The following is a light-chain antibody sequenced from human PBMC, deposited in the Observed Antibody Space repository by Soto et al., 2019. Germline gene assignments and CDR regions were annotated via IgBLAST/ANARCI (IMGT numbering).Light chain of an antibody. V-gene: IGLV4-69*01. CDR1: SGHSSYA. CDR3: QTWGTGIWV. Sequence: QLVLTQSPSASASLGASVKLTCTLSSGHSSYAIAWHQQQPEKGPRYLMKLNSDGSHSKGDEIPDRFSGSSSGAERYLTISSLQSEDQADYSCQTWGTGIWVFGGGTKLTVL. CDR2: LNSDGSH. J-gene: IGLJ3*02.